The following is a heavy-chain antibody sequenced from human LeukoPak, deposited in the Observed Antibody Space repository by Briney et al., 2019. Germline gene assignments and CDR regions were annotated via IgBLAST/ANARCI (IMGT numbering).Heavy chain of an antibody. D-gene: IGHD6-19*01. CDR3: ARDLKIGYNSGWYSFDY. V-gene: IGHV4-59*01. CDR1: GGSISPYY. Sequence: SETLSLTCTVPGGSISPYYWSWIRQPPGKGLERIGYIYYSGTTNYNPSLKSRVTMSVDTSKNQVSLKLNSVTAADTAIYYCARDLKIGYNSGWYSFDYWGQGTLVTVSS. J-gene: IGHJ4*02. CDR2: IYYSGTT.